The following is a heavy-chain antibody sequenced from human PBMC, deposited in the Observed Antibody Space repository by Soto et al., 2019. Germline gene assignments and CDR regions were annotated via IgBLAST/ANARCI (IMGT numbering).Heavy chain of an antibody. D-gene: IGHD5-12*01. V-gene: IGHV4-31*03. CDR2: IYYSGRT. J-gene: IGHJ4*02. CDR3: ARVLVATRDFAY. Sequence: QVQLQESGPGLVKPSQTLSLTCTVSGGSISSGDYYWSWIRQHPGKGLEWIGYIYYSGRTYYNPFLKCRLTISVDTAQNQFSLKLSSVTAADTAVYYWARVLVATRDFAYWGQGTLVTVSS. CDR1: GGSISSGDYY.